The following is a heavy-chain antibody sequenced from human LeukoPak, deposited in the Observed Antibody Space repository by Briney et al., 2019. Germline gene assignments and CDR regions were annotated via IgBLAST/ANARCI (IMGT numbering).Heavy chain of an antibody. CDR2: IIPILGIA. CDR3: ARVPKYGSGSYSDY. J-gene: IGHJ4*02. Sequence: ASVKVSCKASGGTFSSYAISWVRQALGQGLEWMGRIIPILGIANYAQKFQGRVTITADKSTSTAYMELSSLRSEDTAVYYCARVPKYGSGSYSDYWGQGTLVTVSS. D-gene: IGHD3-10*01. V-gene: IGHV1-69*04. CDR1: GGTFSSYA.